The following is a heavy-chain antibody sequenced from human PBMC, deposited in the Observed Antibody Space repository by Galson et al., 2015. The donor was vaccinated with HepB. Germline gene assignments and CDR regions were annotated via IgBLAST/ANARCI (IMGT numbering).Heavy chain of an antibody. CDR2: ISSSSSYI. CDR1: GFTFSSYS. Sequence: SLRLSCEASGFTFSSYSMNWVRQAPGQGLEWVSSISSSSSYIYYADSVKGRFTISRDNAKNSLYLQMNSLRAEDTAVYYCARDYGGNSGLDYWGQGTLVTVSS. J-gene: IGHJ4*02. CDR3: ARDYGGNSGLDY. D-gene: IGHD4-23*01. V-gene: IGHV3-21*01.